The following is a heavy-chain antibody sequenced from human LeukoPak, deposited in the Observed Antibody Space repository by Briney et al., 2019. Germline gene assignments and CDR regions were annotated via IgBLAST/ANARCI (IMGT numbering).Heavy chain of an antibody. V-gene: IGHV4-59*08. D-gene: IGHD1-1*01. CDR2: IYYTGNT. CDR3: ARGVGTY. J-gene: IGHJ4*02. CDR1: GGSISNYY. Sequence: PSETLSLTCTVPGGSISNYYWSWIRQPPGKGLEWIVYIYYTGNTYYNPSLKSRVTTSVDRSKNQFSLKLSSVTAADTAVYYCARGVGTYWGQGTLVTVSS.